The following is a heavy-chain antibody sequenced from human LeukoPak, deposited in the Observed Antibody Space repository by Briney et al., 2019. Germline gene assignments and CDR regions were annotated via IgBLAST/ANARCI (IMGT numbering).Heavy chain of an antibody. J-gene: IGHJ3*02. CDR2: IYPGDSDT. V-gene: IGHV5-51*01. D-gene: IGHD3-9*01. CDR1: GNSFTSYW. Sequence: GESLEISCKGSGNSFTSYWIGWVRQMPGKGLEWMGIIYPGDSDTRYSPSFQGQVTISADKSISTAYLQWSSLKASDTAMYYSATRPDYDILTGSKFDIWGQGTMVTVSS. CDR3: ATRPDYDILTGSKFDI.